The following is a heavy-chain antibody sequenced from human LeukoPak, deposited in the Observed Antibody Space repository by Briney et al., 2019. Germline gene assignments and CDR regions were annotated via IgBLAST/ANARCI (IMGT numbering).Heavy chain of an antibody. J-gene: IGHJ5*02. CDR1: GYTFTSYD. CDR2: MNPNSGNT. CDR3: ARGRRGRAVAGTYNWFDP. V-gene: IGHV1-8*01. Sequence: ASVKVSCKASGYTFTSYDINWVRQATGQGIEWMGWMNPNSGNTGYAQKFQGRVTMTRNTSISTAYMELSSLRSEDTAVYYCARGRRGRAVAGTYNWFDPWGQGTLVTVSS. D-gene: IGHD6-19*01.